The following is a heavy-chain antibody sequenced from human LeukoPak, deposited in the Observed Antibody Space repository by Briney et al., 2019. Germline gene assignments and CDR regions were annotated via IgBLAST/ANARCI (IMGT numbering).Heavy chain of an antibody. Sequence: GGSLRLSCAASGFIFNSYGMHWVRQAPGKGLEWVAFIRYDGSNKYYADSVKGRFTISRDNSKNTLYLQMNSMRVEDTAVYYCARLQVGPTTRGTFDIWGHGTMVTVSS. D-gene: IGHD2-21*02. CDR3: ARLQVGPTTRGTFDI. J-gene: IGHJ3*02. CDR2: IRYDGSNK. V-gene: IGHV3-30*02. CDR1: GFIFNSYG.